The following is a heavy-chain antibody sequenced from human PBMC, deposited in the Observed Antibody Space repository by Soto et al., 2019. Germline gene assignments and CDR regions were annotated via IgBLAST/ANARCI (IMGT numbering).Heavy chain of an antibody. CDR2: ISSSSSYI. V-gene: IGHV3-21*01. CDR3: ARDGDTAMAPFDY. Sequence: GXSLRLSCAASGFTFSTYSINWVVQAPGRGLEWVSSISSSSSYIYYADSVKGRFTISRDNAKNSLYLQMNSLRAEDTAVYYCARDGDTAMAPFDYWGQGTLVTVSS. CDR1: GFTFSTYS. J-gene: IGHJ4*02. D-gene: IGHD5-18*01.